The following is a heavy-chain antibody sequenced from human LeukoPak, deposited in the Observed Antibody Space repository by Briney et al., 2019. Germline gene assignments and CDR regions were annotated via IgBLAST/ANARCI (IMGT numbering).Heavy chain of an antibody. D-gene: IGHD6-13*01. Sequence: KLGESLKISCKGSGYSSTSYWIGWVRQRPGKGLELMVIIYPGDSDTKYNPSFQCQVTISADKSISTASLQWSGLKDSDTAMYYCARRSSSWDGYDNWGQGTLVTVSS. CDR2: IYPGDSDT. V-gene: IGHV5-51*01. CDR3: ARRSSSWDGYDN. CDR1: GYSSTSYW. J-gene: IGHJ4*02.